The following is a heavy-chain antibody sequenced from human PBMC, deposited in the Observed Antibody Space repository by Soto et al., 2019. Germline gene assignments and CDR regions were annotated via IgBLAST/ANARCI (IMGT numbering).Heavy chain of an antibody. CDR3: ARSYSSSWLGPGY. CDR2: IYYSGST. CDR1: GGSISSSSYY. V-gene: IGHV4-39*01. Sequence: PSAPLSLTCTVSGGSISSSSYYWGWIRQPPGKGLEWIGSIYYSGSTYYNPSLKSRVTISVDTSKNQFSLKLSSVTAADTAVYYCARSYSSSWLGPGYWGQGTLVTVSS. D-gene: IGHD6-13*01. J-gene: IGHJ4*02.